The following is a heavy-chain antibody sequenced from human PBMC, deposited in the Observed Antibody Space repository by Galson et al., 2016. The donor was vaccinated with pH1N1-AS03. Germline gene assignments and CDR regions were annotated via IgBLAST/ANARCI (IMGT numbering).Heavy chain of an antibody. CDR2: IRSVGDIK. Sequence: SLRLSCAASAFTFSRYGMHWVRQAPGKGLEWGAFIRSVGDIKFYADSVKGRFTISRHNSENTVHLQMNSLRAEDTAVYYWAKDIGDGHNYGADYWGQGTLVTVSS. CDR1: AFTFSRYG. D-gene: IGHD5-24*01. J-gene: IGHJ4*02. CDR3: AKDIGDGHNYGADY. V-gene: IGHV3-30*02.